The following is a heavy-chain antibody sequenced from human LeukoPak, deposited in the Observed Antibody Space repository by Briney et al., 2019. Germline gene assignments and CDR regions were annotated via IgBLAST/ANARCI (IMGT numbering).Heavy chain of an antibody. Sequence: SETLSLTCTVSGGSISSGDYYWSWIRQPPGTGLEWIGYIYYSGSTYYNPSLKSRVTISVDTSKNQFSLKLSSVTAADTAVYYCARDLSGGSCDYWGQGTLVTVSS. CDR1: GGSISSGDYY. CDR2: IYYSGST. V-gene: IGHV4-30-4*01. D-gene: IGHD2-15*01. J-gene: IGHJ4*02. CDR3: ARDLSGGSCDY.